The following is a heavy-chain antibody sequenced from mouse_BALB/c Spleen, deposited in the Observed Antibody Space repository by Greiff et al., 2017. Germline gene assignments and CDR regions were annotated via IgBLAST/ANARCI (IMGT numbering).Heavy chain of an antibody. CDR3: ARDRPFTTHAMDY. J-gene: IGHJ4*01. CDR2: IWAGGST. D-gene: IGHD1-1*01. Sequence: VQGVESGPGLVAPSQSLSITCTVSGFSLTSYGVHWVRQPPGKGLEWLGVIWAGGSTNYNSALMSRLSISKDNSKSQVFLKMNSLQTDDTAMYYCARDRPFTTHAMDYWGQGTSVTVSS. CDR1: GFSLTSYG. V-gene: IGHV2-9*02.